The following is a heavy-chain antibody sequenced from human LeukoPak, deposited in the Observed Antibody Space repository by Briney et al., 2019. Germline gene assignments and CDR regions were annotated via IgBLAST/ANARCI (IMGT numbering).Heavy chain of an antibody. D-gene: IGHD2-2*01. V-gene: IGHV1-2*02. CDR3: ARAQVPAALGYYYYMDV. CDR2: INPNSGGT. CDR1: GYTFTDYY. J-gene: IGHJ6*03. Sequence: GASVKVSCKASGYTFTDYYMHWVRQALGQGLEWMGWINPNSGGTKYAQRFQGRMTMTRDTSISTAYMELSSLRSDDTAMYYCARAQVPAALGYYYYMDVWGKGTTVTVSS.